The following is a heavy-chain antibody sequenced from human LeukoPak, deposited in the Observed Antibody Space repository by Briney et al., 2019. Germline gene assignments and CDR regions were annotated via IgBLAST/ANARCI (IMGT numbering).Heavy chain of an antibody. CDR2: IYFIGST. V-gene: IGHV4-39*01. Sequence: TLSPTCALSGGSTTSISYYWGWSRHTPVKGLECIGRIYFIGSTYNNPCLKRLVTLSLYTSQNPFSLKLSSVTAAHTTVYYCARHDSSGPYNAFDIWGQGTMVTVSS. J-gene: IGHJ3*02. D-gene: IGHD3-22*01. CDR1: GGSTTSISYY. CDR3: ARHDSSGPYNAFDI.